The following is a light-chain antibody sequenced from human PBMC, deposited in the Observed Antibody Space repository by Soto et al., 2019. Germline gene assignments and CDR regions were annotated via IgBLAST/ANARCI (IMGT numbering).Light chain of an antibody. V-gene: IGLV2-14*01. Sequence: QSALAQPASVSGSPGQSITISCTGTSSDVGGYNYVSWYQQHPGKAPKLMIYEVRNRPSGVSNRFSGSKSGNTASLTISGLQAEDEGDYFCSSYGSTSTRYVFGTGTKLNVL. CDR1: SSDVGGYNY. J-gene: IGLJ1*01. CDR2: EVR. CDR3: SSYGSTSTRYV.